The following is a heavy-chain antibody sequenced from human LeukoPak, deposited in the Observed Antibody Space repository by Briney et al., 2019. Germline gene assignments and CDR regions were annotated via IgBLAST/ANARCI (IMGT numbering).Heavy chain of an antibody. CDR2: MYSDGRKI. CDR1: GFTFSSYW. Sequence: GGSLRLSCAASGFTFSSYWMYWVRQAPGKGLMWVSRMYSDGRKIKYADSVKGRFTISRDNAKNTLYLKRISLRVEDAAVCYCAREMYGVAYGMDVWGQGTTVTVSS. CDR3: AREMYGVAYGMDV. J-gene: IGHJ6*02. D-gene: IGHD2-8*01. V-gene: IGHV3-74*03.